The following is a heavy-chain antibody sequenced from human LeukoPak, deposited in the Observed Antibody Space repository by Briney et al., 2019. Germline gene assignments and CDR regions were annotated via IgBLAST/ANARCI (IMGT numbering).Heavy chain of an antibody. V-gene: IGHV3-21*01. Sequence: PGGSLRLSCAASGFTFSSYSMNWVRQAPGKGLEWVSSISSSSSYIYYADSVKGRFTISRDNAKNSLYLQMNSLRAEDTAVYYCAREGGCSSTGCYTVSWGQGTLVTVSS. D-gene: IGHD2-2*02. CDR3: AREGGCSSTGCYTVS. CDR1: GFTFSSYS. CDR2: ISSSSSYI. J-gene: IGHJ5*02.